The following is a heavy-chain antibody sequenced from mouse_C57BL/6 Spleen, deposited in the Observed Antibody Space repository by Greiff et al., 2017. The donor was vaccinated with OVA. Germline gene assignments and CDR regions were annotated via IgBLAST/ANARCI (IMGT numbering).Heavy chain of an antibody. Sequence: EVKVVESGGGLVKPGGSLKLSCAASGFTFSSYAMSWVRQTPEKRLEWVATISDGGSYTYYPDNVKGRFTISRDNAKNNLYLQMSHLKSEDTAMYYCARDREGAFAYWGQGTLVTVSA. J-gene: IGHJ3*01. CDR1: GFTFSSYA. CDR3: ARDREGAFAY. D-gene: IGHD3-1*01. V-gene: IGHV5-4*01. CDR2: ISDGGSYT.